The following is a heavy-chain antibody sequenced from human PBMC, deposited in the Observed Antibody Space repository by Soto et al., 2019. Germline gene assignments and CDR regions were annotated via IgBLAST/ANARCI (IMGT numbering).Heavy chain of an antibody. CDR1: GGSISSSSYY. CDR2: IYYSGST. CDR3: ARQARDCSGGSCYWRGYYFDY. Sequence: QLQLQESGPGLVKPSETLSLTCTVSGGSISSSSYYWGWIRQPPGKGLEWIGSIYYSGSTYYNPSLKSRVTISVDTSKNQFPLKLSPVTAADTAVYYCARQARDCSGGSCYWRGYYFDYWGQGTLVTVSS. J-gene: IGHJ4*02. V-gene: IGHV4-39*01. D-gene: IGHD2-15*01.